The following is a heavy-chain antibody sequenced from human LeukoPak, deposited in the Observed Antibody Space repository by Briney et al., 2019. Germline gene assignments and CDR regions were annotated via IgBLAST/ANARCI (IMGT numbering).Heavy chain of an antibody. J-gene: IGHJ2*01. V-gene: IGHV3-48*03. CDR3: ARGAVAGLWYFDL. D-gene: IGHD6-19*01. Sequence: SLRLSCAASGFTFSSYEMNWVRQAPGKGLESVSYIGSSSNTIYYADSVKGRFTISRDNAKNSLYLQMNTLRVDDTSVYYCARGAVAGLWYFDLWGRGTLVTVSS. CDR2: IGSSSNTI. CDR1: GFTFSSYE.